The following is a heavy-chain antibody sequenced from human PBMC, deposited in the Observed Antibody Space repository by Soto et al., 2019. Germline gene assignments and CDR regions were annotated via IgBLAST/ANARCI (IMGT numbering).Heavy chain of an antibody. CDR2: IYYSVST. D-gene: IGHD6-19*01. V-gene: IGHV4-31*03. J-gene: IGHJ6*02. Sequence: TLSLTCTVSGGSISSGGYYWSWILHHPGKGLEWIGYIYYSVSTYYNPSLKSRVTISVDTSKNQFSLKLSSVTAADTAVYHCARFPLRGIAVAGSSYYYYGMDVWGQGTTVTISS. CDR1: GGSISSGGYY. CDR3: ARFPLRGIAVAGSSYYYYGMDV.